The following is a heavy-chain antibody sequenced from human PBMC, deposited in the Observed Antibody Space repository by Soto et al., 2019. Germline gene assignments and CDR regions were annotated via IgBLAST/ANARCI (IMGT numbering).Heavy chain of an antibody. J-gene: IGHJ4*02. CDR1: GYTFTSYA. Sequence: QVQLVQSGAEVKKPGASVKVSCKASGYTFTSYAMLWVRQAPGQRLEWMGGINAGNGNTKYSQKFQGRVTITRDTSASTAYMELSSLRSQDTAVYYCARPHFSSSYYFDYWGQGTLVTVSS. CDR3: ARPHFSSSYYFDY. V-gene: IGHV1-3*01. CDR2: INAGNGNT. D-gene: IGHD6-13*01.